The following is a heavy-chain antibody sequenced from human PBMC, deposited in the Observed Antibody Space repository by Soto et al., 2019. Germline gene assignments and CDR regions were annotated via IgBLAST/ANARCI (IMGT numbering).Heavy chain of an antibody. D-gene: IGHD1-1*01. CDR2: IYYSGST. Sequence: NPWWTAPISCAVSRACRSCDALCCVGQPPRKGLEWIGYIYYSGSTNYNPSLKSRVTISVDTSKNQFSLKLSSVTAVDSSVYYCAKQLYY. J-gene: IGHJ6*01. V-gene: IGHV4-59*01. CDR3: AKQLYY. CDR1: RACRSCDA.